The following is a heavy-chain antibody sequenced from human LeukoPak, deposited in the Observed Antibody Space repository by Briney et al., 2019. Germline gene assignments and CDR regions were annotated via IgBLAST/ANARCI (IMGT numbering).Heavy chain of an antibody. CDR1: GFTFSSYW. CDR2: MKEDGSQK. V-gene: IGHV3-7*01. CDR3: GSFWSGYFDY. J-gene: IGHJ4*02. Sequence: GGSLRLSCAASGFTFSSYWMSWVRQAPGKGLEWVANMKEDGSQKYYVDSVKGRFTISRDKAKNSLYLPMNNLRAEHTAVYYFGSFWSGYFDYWGRGTLVTVS. D-gene: IGHD3-3*01.